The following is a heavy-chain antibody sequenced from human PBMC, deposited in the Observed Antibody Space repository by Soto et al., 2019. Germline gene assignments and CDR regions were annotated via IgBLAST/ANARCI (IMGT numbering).Heavy chain of an antibody. CDR3: ARVVGALGHWVGP. Sequence: QVQLVQSGGEVKKPGASVKVSCKASGYTFTSYGISWVRQAPGQGLEWRGRISAYNGNTNYAQKLQGRVTMTTDTSKSTAYMELRGLRSDDTAVYYCARVVGALGHWVGPWGQGTLVTVSS. CDR1: GYTFTSYG. D-gene: IGHD1-26*01. CDR2: ISAYNGNT. J-gene: IGHJ5*02. V-gene: IGHV1-18*01.